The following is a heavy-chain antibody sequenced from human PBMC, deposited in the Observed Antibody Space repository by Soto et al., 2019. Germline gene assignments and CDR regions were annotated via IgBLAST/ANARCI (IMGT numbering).Heavy chain of an antibody. V-gene: IGHV3-23*01. J-gene: IGHJ4*02. D-gene: IGHD1-26*01. CDR2: ISGSGGST. Sequence: EVQLLESGGGLVQPGGSLRLSCAASGFTFSSYAMRWVRQAPGKGLEWVSAISGSGGSTYYADSVKGRFTVSRDTSKSTLYRQMNSLRAEDTAVYYCARRGSGSYYDYWGQGTLVTVSS. CDR1: GFTFSSYA. CDR3: ARRGSGSYYDY.